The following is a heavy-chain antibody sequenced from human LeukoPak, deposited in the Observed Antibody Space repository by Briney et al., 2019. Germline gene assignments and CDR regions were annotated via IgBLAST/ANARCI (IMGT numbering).Heavy chain of an antibody. CDR1: GGTFSSYT. CDR3: ARDRLIYSGYGAFDY. Sequence: SVKVSCKASGGTFSSYTISWVRQAPGQGLEWMGRIIPILGIANYAQKFQGRVTITADKSTSTAYMELSSLRSEDTAVYYCARDRLIYSGYGAFDYWGQGTLVTVSS. CDR2: IIPILGIA. J-gene: IGHJ4*02. V-gene: IGHV1-69*04. D-gene: IGHD5-12*01.